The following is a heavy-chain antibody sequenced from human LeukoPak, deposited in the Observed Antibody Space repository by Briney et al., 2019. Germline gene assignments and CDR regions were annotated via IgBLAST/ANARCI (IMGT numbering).Heavy chain of an antibody. CDR2: IRYDGSNK. V-gene: IGHV3-30*02. J-gene: IGHJ5*02. CDR1: GFTFSSYG. CDR3: AKDTGYYYDSSNYWS. Sequence: PGGSLRLSCAASGFTFSSYGMHWVRQAPGKGLEWVAFIRYDGSNKYYADSVKGRFTISRDNSKNSLYLQMNSLRAEDTALYYCAKDTGYYYDSSNYWSWGQGTLVTVSS. D-gene: IGHD3-22*01.